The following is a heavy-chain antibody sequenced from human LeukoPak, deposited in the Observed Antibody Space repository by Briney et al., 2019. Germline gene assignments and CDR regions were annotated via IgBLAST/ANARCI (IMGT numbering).Heavy chain of an antibody. D-gene: IGHD3-22*01. V-gene: IGHV4-31*03. CDR3: ARDKTPLYYYDSSGYFPDAFDI. CDR1: GGSISSGGYY. J-gene: IGHJ3*02. Sequence: PSETLSLTCTVSGGSISSGGYYWSWIRQHPGKGLEWIEYIYYSGSTYYNPSLKSRVTISVDTSKNQFSLKLSSVTAADTAVYYCARDKTPLYYYDSSGYFPDAFDIWGQGTMVTVSS. CDR2: IYYSGST.